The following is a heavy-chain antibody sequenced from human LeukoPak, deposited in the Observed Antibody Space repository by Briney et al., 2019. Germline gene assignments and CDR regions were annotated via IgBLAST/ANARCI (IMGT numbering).Heavy chain of an antibody. CDR1: GYTFTSYY. CDR2: INPSGGST. J-gene: IGHJ3*02. V-gene: IGHV1-46*01. Sequence: ASVKVSCKASGYTFTSYYMHWVRQAPGQGLEWMGIINPSGGSTSYAQKFQGRVTMTRDMSTSTVYTELSSLRSEDTAVYYCARAPRHGGSGSSRIQPDDAFDIWGQGTMVTVSS. CDR3: ARAPRHGGSGSSRIQPDDAFDI. D-gene: IGHD3-10*01.